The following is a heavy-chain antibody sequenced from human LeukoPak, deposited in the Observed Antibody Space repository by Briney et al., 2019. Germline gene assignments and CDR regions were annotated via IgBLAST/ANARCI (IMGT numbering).Heavy chain of an antibody. CDR3: ARWGATYYYGSGSYKTYYYYMDV. Sequence: ASVKVSCKASGYTFTSYYMHWVRQAPGQGLEWMGIINPSGGRTSYAQKFQGRVTMTRDTSTSTVYMELSSLRSEDTAVYYCARWGATYYYGSGSYKTYYYYMDVWGKGTTVTISS. J-gene: IGHJ6*03. CDR1: GYTFTSYY. D-gene: IGHD3-10*01. V-gene: IGHV1-46*01. CDR2: INPSGGRT.